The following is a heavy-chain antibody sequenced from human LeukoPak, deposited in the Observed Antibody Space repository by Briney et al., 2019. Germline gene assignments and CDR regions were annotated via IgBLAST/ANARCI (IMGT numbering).Heavy chain of an antibody. J-gene: IGHJ4*02. Sequence: ASVKLFCKASGYTFTVYYMHWVRQPPGQGLEWMGWINTNSGGTNYAQKFQGRVTMTRDTSISTAYMELSRLRSDDTAVYYCARTLLGYCSSTSCYGVDYWGQGTLVTVSS. CDR2: INTNSGGT. D-gene: IGHD2-2*01. CDR1: GYTFTVYY. V-gene: IGHV1-2*02. CDR3: ARTLLGYCSSTSCYGVDY.